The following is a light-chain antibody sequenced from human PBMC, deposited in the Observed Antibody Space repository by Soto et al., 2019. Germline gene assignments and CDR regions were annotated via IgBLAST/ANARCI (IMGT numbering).Light chain of an antibody. CDR3: CSYAGSYSWV. Sequence: QSALTLPRSVSGSPGQSVTISCTGTSSDVGAYNYVSWYQHHPGKAPKVMIYDVSERPSGVPDRFSGSKSDNKASLTISGLQAEDEADYYCCSYAGSYSWVFGGGTKVTVL. CDR1: SSDVGAYNY. CDR2: DVS. V-gene: IGLV2-11*01. J-gene: IGLJ3*02.